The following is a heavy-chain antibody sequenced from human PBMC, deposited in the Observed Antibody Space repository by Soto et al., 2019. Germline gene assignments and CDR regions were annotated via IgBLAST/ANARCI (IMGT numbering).Heavy chain of an antibody. CDR2: ITWNSGSV. CDR3: AIDKSYDYNNYVMRN. CDR1: GFTFDDHA. Sequence: EVQLVESGGGSVQPGTSLRLSCAASGFTFDDHAMHWVRQVPGKGLEWVSGITWNSGSVGYADSVKGRFTTFSDNAHNRLFLQMNSLRTEYTALYFCAIDKSYDYNNYVMRNWCQGTLVTGSS. D-gene: IGHD4-4*01. J-gene: IGHJ4*02. V-gene: IGHV3-9*01.